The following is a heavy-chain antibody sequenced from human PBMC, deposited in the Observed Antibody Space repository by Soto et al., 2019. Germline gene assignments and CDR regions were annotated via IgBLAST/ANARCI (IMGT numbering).Heavy chain of an antibody. CDR3: AKKPYDFWSGSGYYYYMDV. Sequence: GGSLRLSCAASGFTFSSYIMNWVRQAPGKGLEWVSSISSSGSYIYYADSVKGRFTISRDNAKNSLYLQMNSLRAEDTAVYYCAKKPYDFWSGSGYYYYMDVWGKGTTVTVSS. CDR1: GFTFSSYI. J-gene: IGHJ6*03. D-gene: IGHD3-3*01. CDR2: ISSSGSYI. V-gene: IGHV3-21*01.